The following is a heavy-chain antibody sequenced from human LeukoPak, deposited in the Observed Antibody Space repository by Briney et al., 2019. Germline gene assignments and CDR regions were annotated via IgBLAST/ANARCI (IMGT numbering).Heavy chain of an antibody. CDR1: GYTFTSYG. Sequence: ASVKVSCKASGYTFTSYGISWVRQAPGQGLEWMGWMNPNSGNTGYAQKFQGRVTITRNTSISTAYMELSSLRSEDTAVYYCARAYSSGWYGVDYWGQGTLVTVSS. CDR2: MNPNSGNT. D-gene: IGHD6-19*01. V-gene: IGHV1-8*03. J-gene: IGHJ4*02. CDR3: ARAYSSGWYGVDY.